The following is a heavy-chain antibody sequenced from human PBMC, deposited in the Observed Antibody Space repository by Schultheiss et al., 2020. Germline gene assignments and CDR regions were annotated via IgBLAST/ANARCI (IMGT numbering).Heavy chain of an antibody. Sequence: SETLSLTCTVSGGSISSGDYYWSWIRQPPGKGLEWIGYIHYSGSTNYNPSLKSRVTISEDMSKSQFSLKLSSVTAADTAVYYCAREGDSYSGYDTTYYYYMDVWGKGTTVTVSS. CDR3: AREGDSYSGYDTTYYYYMDV. CDR2: IHYSGST. D-gene: IGHD5-12*01. V-gene: IGHV4-61*08. CDR1: GGSISSGDYY. J-gene: IGHJ6*03.